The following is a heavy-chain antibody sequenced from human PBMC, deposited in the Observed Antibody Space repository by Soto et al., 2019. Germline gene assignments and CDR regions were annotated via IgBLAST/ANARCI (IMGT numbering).Heavy chain of an antibody. D-gene: IGHD1-26*01. V-gene: IGHV3-23*01. CDR2: ISGSGGST. J-gene: IGHJ4*02. Sequence: GGSLRLSCAASGFTFSSYAMSWVRQAPGKGLEWVSAISGSGGSTYYADSVKGRFTISRDNSKNTLYLQMNSLRSEDTAVYYCAKGIVGATNLFDYWGQGTLVTVSS. CDR3: AKGIVGATNLFDY. CDR1: GFTFSSYA.